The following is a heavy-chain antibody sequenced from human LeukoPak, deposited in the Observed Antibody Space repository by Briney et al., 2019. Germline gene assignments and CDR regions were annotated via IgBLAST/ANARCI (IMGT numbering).Heavy chain of an antibody. J-gene: IGHJ4*02. CDR3: ARGLAPKDYGDYAPTSFDY. CDR2: INHSGST. D-gene: IGHD4-17*01. CDR1: GGSFSGYY. V-gene: IGHV4-34*01. Sequence: SETLSLTCAVYGGSFSGYYWSWVRQPPGKGLEWIGEINHSGSTNYNPSLKSRVAISVDTSKNQFSLKLRSVTAADTAVYYCARGLAPKDYGDYAPTSFDYWGQGTLVTVSS.